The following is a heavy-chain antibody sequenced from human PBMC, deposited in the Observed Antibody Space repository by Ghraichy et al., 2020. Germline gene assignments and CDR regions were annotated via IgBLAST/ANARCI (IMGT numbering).Heavy chain of an antibody. D-gene: IGHD1-26*01. V-gene: IGHV1-69*13. CDR1: GGTFSSYA. Sequence: SVKVPCKASGGTFSSYAISWVRQAPGQGLEWMGGIIPIFGTANYAQKFQGRVTITADESTSTAYMELSSLRSEDTAVYYCARDRYRPKPTRDPGGELGYWGQGTLVTVSS. J-gene: IGHJ4*02. CDR2: IIPIFGTA. CDR3: ARDRYRPKPTRDPGGELGY.